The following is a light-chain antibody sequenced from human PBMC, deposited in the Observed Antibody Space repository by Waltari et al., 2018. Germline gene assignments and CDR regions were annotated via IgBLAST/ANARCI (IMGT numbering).Light chain of an antibody. Sequence: EVVLTQSPATLSLSPGERATLSCRASQSVIVYFAWYQQRPGQAPRLLIYDASDRATGVPARFSGSGSGTDFTLTISSLEPEDFAVYYCQQRTDRPPVTFGQGTRVEMK. J-gene: IGKJ1*01. V-gene: IGKV3-11*01. CDR2: DAS. CDR3: QQRTDRPPVT. CDR1: QSVIVY.